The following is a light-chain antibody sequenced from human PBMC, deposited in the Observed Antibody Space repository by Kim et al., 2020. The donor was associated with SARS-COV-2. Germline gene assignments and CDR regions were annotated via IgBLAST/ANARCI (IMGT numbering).Light chain of an antibody. CDR2: KAS. CDR1: QTIGNW. V-gene: IGKV1-5*03. J-gene: IGKJ2*03. Sequence: DIQMTQSPSTLSASLGDRVTITCWASQTIGNWLAWYQHKSGKAPKLLIYKASTLETGVPSRFSGSGSGTEFTLTISSLQPDDFATYYCQQFDSSPSSFGQGTKLEI. CDR3: QQFDSSPSS.